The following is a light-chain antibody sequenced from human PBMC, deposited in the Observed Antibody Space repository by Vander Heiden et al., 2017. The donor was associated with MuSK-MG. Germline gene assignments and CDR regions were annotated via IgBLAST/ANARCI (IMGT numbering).Light chain of an antibody. J-gene: IGKJ3*01. CDR2: GAS. CDR3: QHYGSSPFT. CDR1: QSVSRSY. V-gene: IGKV3-20*01. Sequence: EIVCTQSPVTLSFSPRESATLPRIARQSVSRSYLTWYQQKPGQAPRLLIYGASNRATGFPDRFSGSGSGTDFTLTISGLEPEDFAVYYCQHYGSSPFTFGPGTKVDIK.